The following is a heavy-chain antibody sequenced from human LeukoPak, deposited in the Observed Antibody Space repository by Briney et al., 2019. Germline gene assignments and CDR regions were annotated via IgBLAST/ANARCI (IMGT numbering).Heavy chain of an antibody. CDR2: INHSGST. CDR3: ASLYYYGSGSQFDY. CDR1: GGSFSGYY. J-gene: IGHJ4*02. V-gene: IGHV4-34*01. D-gene: IGHD3-10*01. Sequence: SETLSLTCAVYGGSFSGYYWSWIRQPPGKALEWIGEINHSGSTNYNPSLKSRVTISVDTSKNQFSLKLSSVTAADTAVYYCASLYYYGSGSQFDYWGQGTLVTVSS.